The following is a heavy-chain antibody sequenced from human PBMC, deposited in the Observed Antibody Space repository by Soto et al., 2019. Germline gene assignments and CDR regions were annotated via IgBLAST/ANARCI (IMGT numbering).Heavy chain of an antibody. D-gene: IGHD6-6*01. V-gene: IGHV3-64D*06. CDR1: GFTFSSYS. CDR3: VNSPFGYRSSWARPPYYYYALDA. J-gene: IGHJ6*02. CDR2: ISSNGGST. Sequence: PWGSLRLSCSASGFTFSSYSMHWVRQAPGKGLEYVSAISSNGGSTYYADSVKGRFTLSGDNSKNTLYLQMSSLRAEDTAVYYCVNSPFGYRSSWARPPYYYYALDAWGQGTTVTVSS.